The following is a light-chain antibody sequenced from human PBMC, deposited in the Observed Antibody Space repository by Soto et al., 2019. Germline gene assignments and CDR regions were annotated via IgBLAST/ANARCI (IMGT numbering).Light chain of an antibody. J-gene: IGLJ3*02. V-gene: IGLV2-14*01. CDR2: DVS. CDR1: SSDVGCYNY. Sequence: QSVLTQPASVSGSPGQSITISCTGTSSDVGCYNYVSWYQQHPGKAPKLIIYDVSYRPSGVSDRFSGSKSGNTAALTISGLQDEDEAYYYCSSYTGSSTSFGGGTKLTVL. CDR3: SSYTGSSTS.